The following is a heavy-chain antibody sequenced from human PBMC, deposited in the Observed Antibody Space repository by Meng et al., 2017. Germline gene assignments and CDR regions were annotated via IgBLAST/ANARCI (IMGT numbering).Heavy chain of an antibody. CDR3: ARGLRCSGGSCYSSNWFDP. D-gene: IGHD2-15*01. CDR1: GGSISSGGYY. Sequence: VQLHEAGPVLWEPSPTPSLPCTVSGGSISSGGYYWSWIRQHPGKGLEWIGYIYYSGSTYYNPSLKSLVTISVDTSKNQFSLKLSSVTAADTAVYYCARGLRCSGGSCYSSNWFDPWGQGTLVTVSS. V-gene: IGHV4-31*01. CDR2: IYYSGST. J-gene: IGHJ5*02.